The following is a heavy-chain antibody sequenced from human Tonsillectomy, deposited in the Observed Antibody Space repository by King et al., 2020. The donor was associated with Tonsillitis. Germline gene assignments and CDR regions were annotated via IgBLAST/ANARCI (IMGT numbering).Heavy chain of an antibody. J-gene: IGHJ4*02. V-gene: IGHV3-11*05. CDR2: ISSSSSYT. CDR3: ARAHDYGAYVEGDYFDY. CDR1: GFTFSDYY. D-gene: IGHD4-17*01. Sequence: HVQLVESGGGLVKPGGSLRLSCAASGFTFSDYYMSWIRQAPGKGLEWVSYISSSSSYTNYADSVKGRFTISRENAKNSLYLQMNSLRAEDPAVYYCARAHDYGAYVEGDYFDYCGQGTLVPVSS.